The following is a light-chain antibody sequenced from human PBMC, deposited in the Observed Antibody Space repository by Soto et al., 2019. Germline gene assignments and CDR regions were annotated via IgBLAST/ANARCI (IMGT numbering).Light chain of an antibody. CDR3: ASWDDNLNGGV. Sequence: QSVLTQPPSVSGAPGQRVTISCTGSSANIGAAYNVDWYQQLPGTAPKLLIYGNNNRPSGVPARFSGSKSGTSASLAINGLHSEDEADYYCASWDDNLNGGVFGGGTKLTVL. J-gene: IGLJ3*02. V-gene: IGLV1-40*01. CDR2: GNN. CDR1: SANIGAAYN.